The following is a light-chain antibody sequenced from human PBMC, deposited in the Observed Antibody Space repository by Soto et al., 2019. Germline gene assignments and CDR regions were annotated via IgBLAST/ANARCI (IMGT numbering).Light chain of an antibody. V-gene: IGKV1-16*01. Sequence: IQLTQSPSSLAASIGDRVTITCRASQGISNYLAWFQQKPGQVPKCLIYEASSWQTGVPSRFSGSRSGTDFTLTITSLQPEDFATYYCQQYNYYPITFGQGTRLEIK. CDR2: EAS. J-gene: IGKJ5*01. CDR1: QGISNY. CDR3: QQYNYYPIT.